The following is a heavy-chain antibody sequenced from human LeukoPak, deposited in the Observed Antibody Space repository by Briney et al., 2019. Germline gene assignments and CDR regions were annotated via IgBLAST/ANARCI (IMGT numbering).Heavy chain of an antibody. CDR3: AKERRRQQLAPFDY. D-gene: IGHD6-13*01. Sequence: GGSLRLSCAASGFTFSSYAVSWVRQAPGLGLEWVSTISGRGGSTYYADSVKGRFTISRDNSKNTLYLQMNSLRAEDTAVYYCAKERRRQQLAPFDYWGQGTLVTVSS. J-gene: IGHJ4*02. CDR2: ISGRGGST. V-gene: IGHV3-23*01. CDR1: GFTFSSYA.